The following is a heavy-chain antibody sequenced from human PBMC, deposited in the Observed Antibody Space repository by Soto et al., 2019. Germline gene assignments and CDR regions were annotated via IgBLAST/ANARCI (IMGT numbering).Heavy chain of an antibody. CDR2: IIPIFGTA. Sequence: SVKVSCKASGGTFSSYAISWVRQAPGQGLEWMGGIIPIFGTANYAQKFQGRVTITADESTSTAYMELSSLRSEDTAVYYCARRGDYYDSSGPTFYYYYGMDVWGQGTTVTVSS. CDR3: ARRGDYYDSSGPTFYYYYGMDV. J-gene: IGHJ6*02. CDR1: GGTFSSYA. D-gene: IGHD3-22*01. V-gene: IGHV1-69*13.